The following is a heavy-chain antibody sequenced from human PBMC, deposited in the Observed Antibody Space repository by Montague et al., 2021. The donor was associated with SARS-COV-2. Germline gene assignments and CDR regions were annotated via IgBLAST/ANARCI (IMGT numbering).Heavy chain of an antibody. D-gene: IGHD6-6*01. CDR3: ARDRYSISPYFDY. V-gene: IGHV3-20*04. CDR2: INWNGDST. J-gene: IGHJ4*02. Sequence: SLRLSCAASGFIFDNYGMSWVRRVPGKGLEWVSNINWNGDSTGYADSVKGRFTISRDNAKNSLSLQMNSPRAEDTALYYCARDRYSISPYFDYWGQGILVTVSS. CDR1: GFIFDNYG.